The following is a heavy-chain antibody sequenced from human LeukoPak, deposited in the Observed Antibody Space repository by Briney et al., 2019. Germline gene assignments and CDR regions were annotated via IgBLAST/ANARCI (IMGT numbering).Heavy chain of an antibody. CDR2: ISSSSSYI. D-gene: IGHD6-19*01. CDR3: ARDPSSGNTPNGFDP. CDR1: GFTFSSYS. Sequence: PGGSLRLSCAASGFTFSSYSMNWVRQAPAKGLEWVSSISSSSSYIYYADSVKGRFTISRDNAKNSLYLQMNSLRAEDTAVYYCARDPSSGNTPNGFDPWGQGTLVTVSS. J-gene: IGHJ5*02. V-gene: IGHV3-21*01.